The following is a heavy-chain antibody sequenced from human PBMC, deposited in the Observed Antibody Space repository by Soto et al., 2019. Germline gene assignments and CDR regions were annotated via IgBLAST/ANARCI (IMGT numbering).Heavy chain of an antibody. Sequence: GGSLRLSCAASGFTFSSYAMHWVRQAPGKGLEWVAVISYDGSNKYYADSVKGRFTISRDNSKNTLYLQMNSLRAEDTAVYYCEGYDSSGYYPDDAFDIWGQGTMVTVS. J-gene: IGHJ3*02. CDR1: GFTFSSYA. CDR3: EGYDSSGYYPDDAFDI. V-gene: IGHV3-30-3*01. D-gene: IGHD3-22*01. CDR2: ISYDGSNK.